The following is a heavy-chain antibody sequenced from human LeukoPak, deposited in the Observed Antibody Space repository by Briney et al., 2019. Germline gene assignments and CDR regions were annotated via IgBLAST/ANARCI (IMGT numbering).Heavy chain of an antibody. Sequence: GRSLRLSCAASGFTFSSYAMHWVRQAPGKGLVWGAVISYDGSNKYYADSLKGRFTISGDNSKNTLYLQRNSLRAEDTAVYYCARDGSGSYYVSYFDYWGQGTLVTVSS. V-gene: IGHV3-30-3*01. CDR3: ARDGSGSYYVSYFDY. CDR1: GFTFSSYA. D-gene: IGHD1-26*01. J-gene: IGHJ4*02. CDR2: ISYDGSNK.